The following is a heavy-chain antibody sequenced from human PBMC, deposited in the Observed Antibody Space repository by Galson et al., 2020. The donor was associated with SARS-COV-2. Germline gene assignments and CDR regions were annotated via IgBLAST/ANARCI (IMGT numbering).Heavy chain of an antibody. V-gene: IGHV4-34*01. CDR2: INHSGST. D-gene: IGHD1-26*01. CDR3: AREAPWDSGPAVDY. Sequence: SETLSPTCAVYGGSFSDYYWSWIRQPPGKGLEWIGEINHSGSTNYSPSLKSRVTIAVDTSKNQFSLKLSSVTAADTAVYYCAREAPWDSGPAVDYWGQGTLVTVSS. CDR1: GGSFSDYY. J-gene: IGHJ4*02.